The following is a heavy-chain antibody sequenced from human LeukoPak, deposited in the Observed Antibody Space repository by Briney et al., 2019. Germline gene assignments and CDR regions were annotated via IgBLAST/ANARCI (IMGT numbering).Heavy chain of an antibody. V-gene: IGHV3-33*01. CDR1: GFIFTDYG. Sequence: QTGRSLRLSCAASGFIFTDYGINWGRQAPGKGLEWVAAIWYDGSKKYYADSMKGRLTIYRDNSKNTLYLQMNNLRAEDTAVYYCARRDVDNDRGFDYWGQGTLVIVSS. CDR3: ARRDVDNDRGFDY. J-gene: IGHJ4*02. D-gene: IGHD1-1*01. CDR2: IWYDGSKK.